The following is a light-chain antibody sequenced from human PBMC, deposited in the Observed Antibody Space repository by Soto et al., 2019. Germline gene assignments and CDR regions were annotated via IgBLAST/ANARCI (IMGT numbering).Light chain of an antibody. J-gene: IGLJ3*02. CDR1: SSDVGDYNY. CDR2: DVN. V-gene: IGLV2-11*01. Sequence: QSVLTQPRSVSGSPGQSVSISCTGTSSDVGDYNYVSWYQQHPGKAPKLMIYDVNNRPSGVPDRFSGSKSGNTASLTISGPQAEDEDDYYCGSYAGSNTWVFGRGTKLTVL. CDR3: GSYAGSNTWV.